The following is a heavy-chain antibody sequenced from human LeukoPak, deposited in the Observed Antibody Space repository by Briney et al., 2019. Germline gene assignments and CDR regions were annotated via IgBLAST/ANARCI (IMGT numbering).Heavy chain of an antibody. CDR3: ARGMTTVKSVGYYGMDV. CDR1: GFSSNSG. J-gene: IGHJ6*04. CDR2: ISYDGSNK. V-gene: IGHV3-30*03. Sequence: GGSLRLSCEASGFSSNSGMYWVRQAPGKGLEWVAVISYDGSNKYYADSVKGRFTISRDNSKNTLYLQMNSLRAEDTAVYYCARGMTTVKSVGYYGMDVWGKGTTVTVSS. D-gene: IGHD4-11*01.